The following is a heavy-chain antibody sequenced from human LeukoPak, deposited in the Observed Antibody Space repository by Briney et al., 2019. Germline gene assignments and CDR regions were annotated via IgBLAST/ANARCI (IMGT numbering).Heavy chain of an antibody. V-gene: IGHV3-66*03. J-gene: IGHJ4*02. D-gene: IGHD3-22*01. CDR2: IYSCGST. CDR3: ASLYYDSDIDY. CDR1: GFTVSSNY. Sequence: PGGSLRLSCAASGFTVSSNYMSWVRQAPGKGLEWVSVIYSCGSTYYADSVKGRFTISRDNSKNTLYLQMNSLRAEDTAVYYCASLYYDSDIDYWGQGTLVTVSS.